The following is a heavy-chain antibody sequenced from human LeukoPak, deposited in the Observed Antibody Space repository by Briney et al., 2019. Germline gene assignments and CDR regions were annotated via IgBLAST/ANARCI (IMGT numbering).Heavy chain of an antibody. CDR3: ARDPGHILAGTTREPLYYFDY. J-gene: IGHJ4*02. CDR1: GFTLSSYW. V-gene: IGHV3-7*01. Sequence: VGSLRLSCAASGFTLSSYWMSWVRQAPGKGLEWVAHINQDGSEKYYVDSVKGRFTISRDNARNSLYLQMNSLRAEDTAVYYCARDPGHILAGTTREPLYYFDYWGQGTLVTVSS. CDR2: INQDGSEK. D-gene: IGHD3-9*01.